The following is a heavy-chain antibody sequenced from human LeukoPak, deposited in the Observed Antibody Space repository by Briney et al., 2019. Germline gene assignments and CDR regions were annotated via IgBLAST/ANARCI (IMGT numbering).Heavy chain of an antibody. D-gene: IGHD2/OR15-2a*01. J-gene: IGHJ4*02. V-gene: IGHV4-39*01. CDR2: TFYTGTT. CDR1: GGSVTSSSYS. CDR3: ARHLSSAGRPYYFDF. Sequence: SETLSLTCGVSGGSVTSSSYSWGWIRQPPGGGLEWIGSTFYTGTTYYNPSLKSQVTISVDTSKNHFSLNLNSVTAADTAVYYCARHLSSAGRPYYFDFWAQGTLVTVSS.